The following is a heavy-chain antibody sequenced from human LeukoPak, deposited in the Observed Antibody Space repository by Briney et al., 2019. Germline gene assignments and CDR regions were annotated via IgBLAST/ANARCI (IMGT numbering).Heavy chain of an antibody. J-gene: IGHJ4*02. Sequence: SETLSLTCTVSGGSISSYYWSWIRQPPGKGLEWIGYIYYSGSTNYNPSLKSRVTISVDTSKNQFSLKLSSVTAADTAVYYCARHPISGYYYFDYWGQGTLVTVSS. D-gene: IGHD3-22*01. V-gene: IGHV4-59*08. CDR1: GGSISSYY. CDR2: IYYSGST. CDR3: ARHPISGYYYFDY.